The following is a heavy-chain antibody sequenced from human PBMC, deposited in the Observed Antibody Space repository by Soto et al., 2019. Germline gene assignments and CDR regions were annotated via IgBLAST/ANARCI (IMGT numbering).Heavy chain of an antibody. J-gene: IGHJ6*02. V-gene: IGHV1-69*01. Sequence: QVQLVQSGAEVKKPGSSVKVSCKASGGTFSTYAIIWVRQAPGQGLEWMGGIIPIFGTPTYAQKFQGRVTITADESTSTAYMELSSLRSEDTAVYYCARENGKQQLASPAAMDVWGQGTTVTVSS. CDR1: GGTFSTYA. D-gene: IGHD6-13*01. CDR3: ARENGKQQLASPAAMDV. CDR2: IIPIFGTP.